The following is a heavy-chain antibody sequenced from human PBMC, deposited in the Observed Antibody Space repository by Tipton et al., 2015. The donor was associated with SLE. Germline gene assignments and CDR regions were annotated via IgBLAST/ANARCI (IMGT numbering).Heavy chain of an antibody. D-gene: IGHD4-17*01. V-gene: IGHV4-4*07. CDR2: ISSRGDR. CDR1: GGSISFDY. CDR3: ARGSDGEYVRYFDV. Sequence: TLSLTCTVSGGSISFDYWSWVRESAGRGLAWIGRISSRGDRDYNPSRRSRVTMSIDASQNRVSLRLKSVSAADTAAYYCARGSDGEYVRYFDVWGPGTLVTVSS. J-gene: IGHJ2*01.